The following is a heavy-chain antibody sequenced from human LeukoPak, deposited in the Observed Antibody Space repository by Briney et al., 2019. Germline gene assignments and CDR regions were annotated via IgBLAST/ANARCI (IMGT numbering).Heavy chain of an antibody. D-gene: IGHD2-2*01. CDR2: ISSSSYI. J-gene: IGHJ4*02. CDR1: GFTFSSYS. CDR3: ARVEDIVVVPALGFDY. V-gene: IGHV3-21*01. Sequence: GGSLRLSCAASGFTFSSYSMNWDRQAPGKGLEWVSSISSSSYIYYADSVKGRFTISRDNAKNSLYLQMNSLRAEDTAVYYCARVEDIVVVPALGFDYWGQGTLVTVSS.